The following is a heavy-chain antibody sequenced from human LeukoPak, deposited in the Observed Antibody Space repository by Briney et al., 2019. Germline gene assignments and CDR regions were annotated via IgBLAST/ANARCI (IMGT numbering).Heavy chain of an antibody. J-gene: IGHJ4*02. D-gene: IGHD4-17*01. V-gene: IGHV3-64*01. Sequence: PGGSLRLSCAASGFTFSSYAMHWVRQAPGKGLEYVSSISTNGGSTYYANSVKGRFTISRDNSKNMLYLQVGSLRAEDMAVYYCARDSMTTVTTYTFGDYWGQGTLVTVSS. CDR1: GFTFSSYA. CDR2: ISTNGGST. CDR3: ARDSMTTVTTYTFGDY.